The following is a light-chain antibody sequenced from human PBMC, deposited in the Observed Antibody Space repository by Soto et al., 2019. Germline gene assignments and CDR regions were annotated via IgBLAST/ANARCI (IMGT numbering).Light chain of an antibody. CDR2: GAS. J-gene: IGKJ2*01. Sequence: EIVLTQSPGTLSLSPGEGATLSCRASQSVSSSYLAWYQQNPGQAPRLLIYGASSRATGIPDRFSGSGSGTDFTLTISRLEPEDFAGYYCQQYGDSPLYTFGQGTKLEIK. CDR3: QQYGDSPLYT. V-gene: IGKV3-20*01. CDR1: QSVSSSY.